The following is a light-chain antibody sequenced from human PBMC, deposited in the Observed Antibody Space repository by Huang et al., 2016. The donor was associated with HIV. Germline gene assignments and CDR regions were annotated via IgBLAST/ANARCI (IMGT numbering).Light chain of an antibody. CDR2: GAS. Sequence: EIVMTQSPATLSVSPGERVTLSCRASQTVNNNLAWYQRKPGQPPRLLIHGASTRATGIPARFSGSGSGTELTLTISSLQSEDFAVYYCQQYNNWPPRYTFGQGTKLDIK. CDR3: QQYNNWPPRYT. V-gene: IGKV3-15*01. CDR1: QTVNNN. J-gene: IGKJ2*01.